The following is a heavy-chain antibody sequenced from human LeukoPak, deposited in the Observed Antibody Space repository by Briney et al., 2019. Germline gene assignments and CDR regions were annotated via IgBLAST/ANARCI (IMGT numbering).Heavy chain of an antibody. CDR3: ARDLLYYGSGSYPHYFDY. CDR2: ICDYNDNT. Sequence: ASVKVSCKASGYSFTSYGISWGRPAPGEGVGWVWCICDYNDNTKYAQKLQGRVTMTTDTSTSTAYMELRSLRSDDTAVYYCARDLLYYGSGSYPHYFDYWGQGTLVTVSS. CDR1: GYSFTSYG. V-gene: IGHV1-18*01. J-gene: IGHJ4*02. D-gene: IGHD3-10*01.